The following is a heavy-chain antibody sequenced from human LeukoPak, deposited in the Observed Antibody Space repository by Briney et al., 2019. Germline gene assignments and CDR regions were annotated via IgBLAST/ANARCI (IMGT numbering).Heavy chain of an antibody. CDR2: IIPIFGTA. CDR1: GGTFSSYA. J-gene: IGHJ4*02. Sequence: GASVKVSCKASGGTFSSYAISWVRQAPGQGLEWMGGIIPIFGTANYAQKFQGRVTITTDESTGTAYMELSSLRSEDTAVYYCARGAGYCTNGVCQFDYWGQGTLVTVSS. V-gene: IGHV1-69*05. D-gene: IGHD2-8*01. CDR3: ARGAGYCTNGVCQFDY.